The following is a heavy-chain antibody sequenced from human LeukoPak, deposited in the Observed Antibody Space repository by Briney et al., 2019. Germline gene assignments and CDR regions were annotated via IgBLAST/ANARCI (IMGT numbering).Heavy chain of an antibody. D-gene: IGHD3-10*01. CDR3: ARGGRLWRYYGSGSHFDY. CDR2: IKQDGSEK. J-gene: IGHJ4*02. Sequence: GGSLRLSCAASGFTFDTYWMSWVRQAPGKGLEWVANIKQDGSEKDYVDSVKGRFTISRDNAKNSLYLQMNSLRAEDTAVYYCARGGRLWRYYGSGSHFDYWGQGTLVTVSS. V-gene: IGHV3-7*01. CDR1: GFTFDTYW.